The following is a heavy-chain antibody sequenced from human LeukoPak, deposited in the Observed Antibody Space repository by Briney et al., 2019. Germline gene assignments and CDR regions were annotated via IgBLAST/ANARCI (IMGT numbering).Heavy chain of an antibody. CDR2: ISAYNGNT. D-gene: IGHD1-14*01. V-gene: IGHV1-18*01. CDR3: AREIPEDGPERGLIDY. J-gene: IGHJ4*02. Sequence: ASVKVSCKASGYTFTSYGVSWVRQAPGQGLEWMGWISAYNGNTNYAQNLQGRVTMTADTSTSTAYMELRSLRSDDTAVYYCAREIPEDGPERGLIDYWGQGTLVTVSS. CDR1: GYTFTSYG.